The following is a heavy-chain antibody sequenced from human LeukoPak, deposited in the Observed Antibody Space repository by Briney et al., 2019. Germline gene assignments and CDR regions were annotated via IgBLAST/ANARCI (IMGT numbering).Heavy chain of an antibody. V-gene: IGHV3-7*01. CDR3: ASGYSRGWYVIDY. D-gene: IGHD6-19*01. CDR1: GFTFSSYW. J-gene: IGHJ4*02. Sequence: GGSLRLSCAASGFTFSSYWMSWVRQAPGKGLEWVANIKQDGSEKYYVDSVKGRFTISRDNAKNSLYLQMNSLRADDTAVYYCASGYSRGWYVIDYWGQGTLVTVSS. CDR2: IKQDGSEK.